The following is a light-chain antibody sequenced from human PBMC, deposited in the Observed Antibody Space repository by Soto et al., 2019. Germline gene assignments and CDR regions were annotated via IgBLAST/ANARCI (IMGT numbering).Light chain of an antibody. J-gene: IGKJ5*01. V-gene: IGKV3-20*01. CDR1: QSVSSSY. CDR2: GAS. CDR3: QQYGSSPPT. Sequence: EIVLTQSPGTLSLSPGERATLSCRASQSVSSSYLAWYQQKPGQAPRLLIYGASSRATGIPDRFSGSGSGTDFTLTISRLEPEDFAVYYCQQYGSSPPTFGQGTRRESK.